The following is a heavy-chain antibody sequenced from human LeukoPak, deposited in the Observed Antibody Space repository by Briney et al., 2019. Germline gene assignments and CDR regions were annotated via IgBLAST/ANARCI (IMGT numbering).Heavy chain of an antibody. D-gene: IGHD1-26*01. CDR2: MSNRGSDT. Sequence: GGSLRLSCAASGFTFSSFAMSWVRQAPGKGLEWVSYMSNRGSDTYYAGSVKGRFTISRDNSKNTVYLQMNSLRADDTAVYHCARGNDSGTYYGDAFDIWGQGTMVTVS. CDR1: GFTFSSFA. CDR3: ARGNDSGTYYGDAFDI. V-gene: IGHV3-23*01. J-gene: IGHJ3*02.